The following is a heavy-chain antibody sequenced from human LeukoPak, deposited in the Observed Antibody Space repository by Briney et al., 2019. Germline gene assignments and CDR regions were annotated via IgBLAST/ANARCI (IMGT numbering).Heavy chain of an antibody. Sequence: PGGSLRLSCAASGFTFSSYEMNWVRQAPGKGLEWVSYISSSGSTIYYADPVKGRFTISRDNAKNSLYLQMNSLRAEDTAVYYCARDKEYLVGATWCDYWGQGTLVTVSS. CDR2: ISSSGSTI. V-gene: IGHV3-48*03. D-gene: IGHD1-26*01. J-gene: IGHJ4*02. CDR3: ARDKEYLVGATWCDY. CDR1: GFTFSSYE.